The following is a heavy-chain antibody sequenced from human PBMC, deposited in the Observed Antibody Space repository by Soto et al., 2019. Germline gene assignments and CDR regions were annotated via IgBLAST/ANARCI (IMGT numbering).Heavy chain of an antibody. CDR3: ARHLYTNDNGTLFVDF. D-gene: IGHD2-8*01. Sequence: GESLKISCKGSGYSFTSYWISWVRQMPGKGLEWMGRIDPSDSYTNYSPSFQGHVTISADKSISTAYLQWSSLKASDTAMYYCARHLYTNDNGTLFVDFWGQGTPGT. J-gene: IGHJ4*02. CDR1: GYSFTSYW. V-gene: IGHV5-10-1*01. CDR2: IDPSDSYT.